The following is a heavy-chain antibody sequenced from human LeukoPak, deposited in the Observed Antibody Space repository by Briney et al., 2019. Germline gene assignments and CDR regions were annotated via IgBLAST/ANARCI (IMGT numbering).Heavy chain of an antibody. Sequence: QAGGSLRLSCAASGFTFSRYSMNWVRQAPGKGLEWVSAISGSGANTYYADSVKGRFTISRDNSKDTLFLQMNSLRAEDTAVYFCAKDSVTIWQQPTEYWGQGTLVTVSS. D-gene: IGHD6-13*01. CDR2: ISGSGANT. V-gene: IGHV3-23*01. CDR1: GFTFSRYS. J-gene: IGHJ4*02. CDR3: AKDSVTIWQQPTEY.